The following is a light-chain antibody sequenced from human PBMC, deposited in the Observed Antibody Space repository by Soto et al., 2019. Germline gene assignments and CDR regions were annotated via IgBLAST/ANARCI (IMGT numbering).Light chain of an antibody. V-gene: IGLV1-44*01. J-gene: IGLJ1*01. CDR2: ANN. CDR1: SSNIGSNT. Sequence: QSALSQPRSASGTPGQRVTISCSGRSSNIGSNTVNWYQQLPGTAPKLLIHANNQRPSGVPDRFSGSKSGTSASLAISWLQSEEADYYCAAWDDSLNGYVFGTGTKVTVL. CDR3: AAWDDSLNGYV.